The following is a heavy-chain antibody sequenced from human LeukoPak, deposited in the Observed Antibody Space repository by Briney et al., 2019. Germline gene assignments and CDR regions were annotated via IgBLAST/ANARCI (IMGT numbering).Heavy chain of an antibody. CDR2: ISGSGGST. V-gene: IGHV3-23*01. J-gene: IGHJ4*02. Sequence: GGSLRLSCAASGLTFSSYAMSWVRQAPGKGLEWVSAISGSGGSTYYADSVKGRFTISRDNSKNTLYLQMNSLRAEDTAVYYCAKDPQYYYDSSGYPDYWGQGTLVTVSS. CDR1: GLTFSSYA. CDR3: AKDPQYYYDSSGYPDY. D-gene: IGHD3-22*01.